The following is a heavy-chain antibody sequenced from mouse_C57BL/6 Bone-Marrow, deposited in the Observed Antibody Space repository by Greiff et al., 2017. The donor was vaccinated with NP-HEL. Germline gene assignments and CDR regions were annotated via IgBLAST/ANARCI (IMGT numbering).Heavy chain of an antibody. CDR1: GYAFSSSW. V-gene: IGHV1-82*01. J-gene: IGHJ2*01. Sequence: QVQLKESGPELVKPGASVKISCKASGYAFSSSWMNWVKQRPGKGLEWIGRIYTGDGDTNYNGKFKGKATMTADKSSSTDYMHLSTLTSEDSAGYFCARYRERPDYWGQGTTLTVSS. D-gene: IGHD1-2*01. CDR2: IYTGDGDT. CDR3: ARYRERPDY.